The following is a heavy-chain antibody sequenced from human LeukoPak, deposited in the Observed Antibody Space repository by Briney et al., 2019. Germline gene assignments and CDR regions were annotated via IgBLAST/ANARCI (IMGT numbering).Heavy chain of an antibody. CDR1: GDSISSDSY. Sequence: SETLSLTCTVSGDSISSDSYWGWIRQPPGKGLEWIGSIYHSGSTYYNPSLKSRVIISVDTSKNQFSLKLSSVTAADTAVYYCARTDLVGGSRWFDPWGQGTLVTVSS. CDR2: IYHSGST. J-gene: IGHJ5*02. CDR3: ARTDLVGGSRWFDP. V-gene: IGHV4-38-2*02. D-gene: IGHD2-15*01.